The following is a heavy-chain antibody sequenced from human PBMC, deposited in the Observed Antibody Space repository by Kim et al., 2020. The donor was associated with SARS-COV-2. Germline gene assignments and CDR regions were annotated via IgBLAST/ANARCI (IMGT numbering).Heavy chain of an antibody. D-gene: IGHD1-1*01. J-gene: IGHJ5*02. CDR2: IYHSGST. CDR3: ARDGRVKRHPHKNWFDP. CDR1: GYSISSGYY. V-gene: IGHV4-38-2*02. Sequence: SETLSLTCTVSGYSISSGYYWGWIRQPPGKGLEWIGSIYHSGSTYYNPSLKSRVTISVDTSKNQFSLKLSSVTAADTAVYYCARDGRVKRHPHKNWFDPWGQGTLVTVSS.